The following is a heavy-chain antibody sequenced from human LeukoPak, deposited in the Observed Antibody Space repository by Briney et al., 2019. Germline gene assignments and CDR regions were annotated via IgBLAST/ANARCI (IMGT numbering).Heavy chain of an antibody. D-gene: IGHD6-13*01. CDR2: INHSGST. Sequence: SETLSLTCAVYGGSFSGYYWSCIRQPPGKGLEWIGEINHSGSTNYNPSLKSRVTISIDTSKNQFSLKLSSVTAADTALYYCARGPGTWYYYWGQGTLVTVSS. CDR1: GGSFSGYY. CDR3: ARGPGTWYYY. J-gene: IGHJ4*02. V-gene: IGHV4-34*01.